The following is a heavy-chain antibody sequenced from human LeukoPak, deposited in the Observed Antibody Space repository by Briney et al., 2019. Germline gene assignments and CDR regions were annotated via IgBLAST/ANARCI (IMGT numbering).Heavy chain of an antibody. CDR1: GGSISSTSYY. J-gene: IGHJ1*01. CDR3: ARGSRAYFQH. Sequence: PSETLSLTCTVSGGSISSTSYYWSWIRQPPGKGLEWIGYIYYSGSTYYNPSLKSRVTISVDTSKNQFSLKLSSVTAADTAVYYCARGSRAYFQHWGQGTLVTVSS. CDR2: IYYSGST. D-gene: IGHD3-10*01. V-gene: IGHV4-30-4*01.